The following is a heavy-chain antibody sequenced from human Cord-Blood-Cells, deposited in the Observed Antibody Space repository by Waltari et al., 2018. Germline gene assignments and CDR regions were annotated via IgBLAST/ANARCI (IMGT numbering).Heavy chain of an antibody. V-gene: IGHV3-23*01. D-gene: IGHD3-3*01. CDR2: IMGSGGST. Sequence: EVQLLESGGGLVQPGGSLRLSCAASGFTFSSYAMSWVRQAHGKGLEWVSAIMGSGGSTYYADSVKGRFTISRDNSKNTLYLQMNSLRAEDTAVYYCAKMGDYDFWSGYYAFDIWGQGTMVTVSS. CDR1: GFTFSSYA. J-gene: IGHJ3*02. CDR3: AKMGDYDFWSGYYAFDI.